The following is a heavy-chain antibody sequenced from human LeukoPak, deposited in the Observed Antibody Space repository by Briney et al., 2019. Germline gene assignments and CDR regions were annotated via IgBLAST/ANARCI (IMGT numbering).Heavy chain of an antibody. V-gene: IGHV1-18*01. Sequence: EASVKVSCKASGYTFTSYGISWVRQAPGQGLEWMGWISAYNGNTNYAQKLQGRVTMTTDTSTSTAYMELRSLRSDDTAVYYCASERTATDPYYYYMDVWGKGTTVTVSS. J-gene: IGHJ6*03. CDR2: ISAYNGNT. CDR1: GYTFTSYG. CDR3: ASERTATDPYYYYMDV. D-gene: IGHD2-8*02.